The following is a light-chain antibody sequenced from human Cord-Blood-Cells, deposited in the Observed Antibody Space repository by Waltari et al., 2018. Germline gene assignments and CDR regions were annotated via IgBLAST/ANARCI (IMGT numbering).Light chain of an antibody. CDR2: GAS. CDR1: QSVSSSY. V-gene: IGKV3-20*01. CDR3: QQYGSSPWT. Sequence: EIVLTQSPGTLSLSPGDRATLSCRASQSVSSSYLAWYQQKPGQAPRLLIYGASSRAIGIPDRFSGSGSGTDFTLTISRLEPEDFAVYYWQQYGSSPWTFGQGTKVEIK. J-gene: IGKJ1*01.